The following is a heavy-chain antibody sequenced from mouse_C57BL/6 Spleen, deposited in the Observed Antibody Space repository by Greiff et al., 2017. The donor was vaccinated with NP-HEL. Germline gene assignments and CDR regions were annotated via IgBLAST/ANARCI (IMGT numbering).Heavy chain of an antibody. CDR2: IDPSDSET. Sequence: QVQLQQPGAELVRPGSSVKLSCTASGYTFTSYWMHWVKQRPIQGLEWIGNIDPSDSETHYNQKFKDKATLTVDKSSSTAYMQLSSLTSEDSAVYYGARLGWSHYAMDYWGQGTSVTVSS. CDR1: GYTFTSYW. D-gene: IGHD2-3*01. J-gene: IGHJ4*01. V-gene: IGHV1-52*01. CDR3: ARLGWSHYAMDY.